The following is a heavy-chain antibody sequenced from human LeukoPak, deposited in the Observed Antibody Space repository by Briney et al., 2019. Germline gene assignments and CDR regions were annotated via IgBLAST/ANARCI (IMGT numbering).Heavy chain of an antibody. Sequence: SQTLSLTCTVSGGSISSGDYYWSWIRQPPGKGLEWIGYIHYSGSTYYNPSLKSRVTISVDTSKNQFSLKLSSVTAADTAVYYCARVPYYDILTGYYGGYFDYWGQGTLVTVSS. J-gene: IGHJ4*02. CDR2: IHYSGST. D-gene: IGHD3-9*01. CDR3: ARVPYYDILTGYYGGYFDY. V-gene: IGHV4-30-4*01. CDR1: GGSISSGDYY.